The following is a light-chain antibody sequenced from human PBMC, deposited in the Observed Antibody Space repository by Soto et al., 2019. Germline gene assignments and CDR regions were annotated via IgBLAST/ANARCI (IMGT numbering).Light chain of an antibody. Sequence: EIVMTQSPVTLSVSPGERATLSCRASQSISSTSLAWYQQKPGQAPRLLIYGASTRATGIPDRFSGSGSGTDFTLTISRVEPEDFALYYCQQYGTSLRTFGQGTKVDIK. CDR2: GAS. CDR3: QQYGTSLRT. CDR1: QSISSTS. J-gene: IGKJ1*01. V-gene: IGKV3-20*01.